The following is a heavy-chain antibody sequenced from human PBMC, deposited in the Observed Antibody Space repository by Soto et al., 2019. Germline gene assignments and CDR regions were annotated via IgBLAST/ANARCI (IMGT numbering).Heavy chain of an antibody. J-gene: IGHJ6*02. CDR3: AGDKGYYYDGMDV. CDR2: IYTSGST. Sequence: KTSETLSLTCTVSGDSISSYYWTWIRQPAGKGLEWIGRIYTSGSTHYNPSLWSRVTMSVDTSKNQLSLKLRSVTAADTAVYFCAGDKGYYYDGMDVWGQGTTVTVSS. CDR1: GDSISSYY. V-gene: IGHV4-4*07.